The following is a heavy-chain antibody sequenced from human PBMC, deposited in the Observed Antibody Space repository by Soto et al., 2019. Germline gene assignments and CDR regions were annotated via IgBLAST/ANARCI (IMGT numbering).Heavy chain of an antibody. CDR2: IYHSGYT. D-gene: IGHD1-7*01. CDR1: GGSISSGGYA. V-gene: IGHV4-30-2*01. Sequence: QMRLQESGSGLVKPSQTLSLTCAVSGGSISSGGYAWNWIRQPPGKGLEWIGYIYHSGYTSYNPSLKNRVTISVDKSKNQFSLTLSFVTAADTAVYYCARYSLTGNYFDPWGQGTLVTVSS. J-gene: IGHJ5*02. CDR3: ARYSLTGNYFDP.